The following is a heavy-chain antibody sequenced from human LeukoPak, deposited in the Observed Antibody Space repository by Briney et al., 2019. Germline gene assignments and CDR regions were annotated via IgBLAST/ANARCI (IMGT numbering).Heavy chain of an antibody. J-gene: IGHJ4*02. Sequence: SETLSLTCTVSGGSISSYYWSWIRQPPGKGLEWIGYIYYSGSTNYNPSLKSRVSISVDTSKNQFSLKLSSVTAADTAVYYCARKPHYSSWFDYWGQGTLVTVSS. CDR3: ARKPHYSSWFDY. CDR1: GGSISSYY. CDR2: IYYSGST. D-gene: IGHD6-13*01. V-gene: IGHV4-59*01.